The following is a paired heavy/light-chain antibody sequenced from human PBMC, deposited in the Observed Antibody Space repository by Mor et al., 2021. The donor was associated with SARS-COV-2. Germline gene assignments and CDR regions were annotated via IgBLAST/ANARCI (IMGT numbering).Heavy chain of an antibody. V-gene: IGHV3-48*01. CDR1: GFTFTSYS. J-gene: IGHJ3*02. CDR3: ARGFLSNSLDM. Sequence: EVHLVESGGGLVQPGGSLRLSCSASGFTFTSYSMHWVRQAPGKGPEWLSFIISNEGGTGTTIYYADSVRGRFTVSRDIARSSLFLQMNNLRVEDTAVYYCARGFLSNSLDMWGQGTTVIVSS. CDR2: IISNEGGTGTTI. D-gene: IGHD3-3*01.
Light chain of an antibody. CDR3: QQYTQSLWT. V-gene: IGKV3-20*01. J-gene: IGKJ1*01. Sequence: EFVLTQSPGTLSLSPGDRATLSCRATQRVYDDTDFAWYQQKPGQAPRLLIYGASSRAAGIPDRFSGGGSGTDFTLTINRLEPEDFAVYYCQQYTQSLWTFGQGTRLEIK. CDR2: GAS. CDR1: QRVYDDTD.